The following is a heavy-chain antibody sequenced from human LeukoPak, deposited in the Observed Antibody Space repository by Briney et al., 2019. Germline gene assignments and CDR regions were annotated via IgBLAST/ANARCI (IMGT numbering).Heavy chain of an antibody. CDR3: ARADRYGTTWYGRVDY. CDR1: GFTFSVSS. J-gene: IGHJ4*02. Sequence: PGGSLRLSCAASGFTFSVSSMNWVRQAPGKGLESVSDIRSTGGTTAYADSVKGRFTISRDNSRNTLYLQMNSLRAEDTAVYYCARADRYGTTWYGRVDYWGQGTLVTVSS. V-gene: IGHV3-23*01. D-gene: IGHD6-13*01. CDR2: IRSTGGTT.